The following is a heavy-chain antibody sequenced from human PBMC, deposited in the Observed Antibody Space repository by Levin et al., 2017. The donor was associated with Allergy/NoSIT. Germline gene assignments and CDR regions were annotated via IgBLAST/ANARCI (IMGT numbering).Heavy chain of an antibody. V-gene: IGHV3-21*01. CDR3: ARHSTSWVSDDAFDI. CDR1: GFTFSSYS. Sequence: GGSLRLSCAASGFTFSSYSMNWVRQAPGKGLEWVSSISSSSSYIYYADSVKGRFTISRDNAKNSLYLQMNSLRAEDTAVYYCARHSTSWVSDDAFDIWGQGTMVTVSS. J-gene: IGHJ3*02. D-gene: IGHD2-2*01. CDR2: ISSSSSYI.